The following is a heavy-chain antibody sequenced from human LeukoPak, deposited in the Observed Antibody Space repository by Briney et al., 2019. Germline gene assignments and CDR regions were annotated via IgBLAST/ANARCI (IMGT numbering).Heavy chain of an antibody. J-gene: IGHJ4*02. V-gene: IGHV4-30-2*01. Sequence: SETLSLTCAVSGGSISSGGYSWSWIRQPPGKGLEWIGYIYHSGSTYYNPSLKSRVTISVDRSKNQFSLKLSSVTAADTAVYYCASERYGALGDPYFDYWGQGTLVTVSS. D-gene: IGHD5-18*01. CDR1: GGSISSGGYS. CDR3: ASERYGALGDPYFDY. CDR2: IYHSGST.